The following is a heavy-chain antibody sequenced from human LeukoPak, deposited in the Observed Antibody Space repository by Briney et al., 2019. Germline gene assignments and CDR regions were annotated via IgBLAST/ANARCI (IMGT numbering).Heavy chain of an antibody. D-gene: IGHD3-10*01. CDR1: GFTFSSYS. J-gene: IGHJ6*02. CDR3: AKDISPPSYYGSGMGV. Sequence: GGSLRLSCAASGFTFSSYSMNWVRQAPGKGLEWVSSISSSSSYIYYADSVKGRFTISRDNSKNSLYLQMNSLRTEDTALYYCAKDISPPSYYGSGMGVWGQGTTVTVSS. CDR2: ISSSSSYI. V-gene: IGHV3-21*04.